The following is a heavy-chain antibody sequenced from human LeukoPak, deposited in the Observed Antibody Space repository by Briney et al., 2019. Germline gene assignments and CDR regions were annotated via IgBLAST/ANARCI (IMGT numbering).Heavy chain of an antibody. CDR1: GYSISSGYY. Sequence: SETLSLTCTVSGYSISSGYYWGWIRQPPGKGLEWIGSIFHSGSTYYNPSLKSRVTISVDTSKNQFSLKLSSVTAADTAVYFCAREDYYNSGGYYLDYWGQGTLVTGSS. CDR3: AREDYYNSGGYYLDY. J-gene: IGHJ4*02. V-gene: IGHV4-38-2*02. D-gene: IGHD3-22*01. CDR2: IFHSGST.